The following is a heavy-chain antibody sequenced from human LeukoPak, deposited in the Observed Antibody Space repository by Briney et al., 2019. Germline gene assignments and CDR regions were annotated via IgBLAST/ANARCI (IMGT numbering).Heavy chain of an antibody. J-gene: IGHJ5*02. V-gene: IGHV3-33*01. D-gene: IGHD3-10*01. CDR3: ARDSYQDYYGRFDP. CDR1: GFSFSNHG. CDR2: IWDDGNNK. Sequence: GGSLRLSCAASGFSFSNHGMHWVRQAPGKRLEWVTVIWDDGNNKRYANSVNGRFTISRDNSENTLYLQMNGLTAEDTAMYYCARDSYQDYYGRFDPWGQGTLVIVSS.